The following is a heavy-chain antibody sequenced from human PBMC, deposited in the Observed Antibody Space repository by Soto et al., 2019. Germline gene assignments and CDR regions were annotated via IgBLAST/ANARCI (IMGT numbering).Heavy chain of an antibody. CDR2: IIPIFGTA. Sequence: QVQLVQSGAEVKKPGSSVKVSCKASGGTFSSYAISWVRQAPGQGLEWMGGIIPIFGTANYAQKFQGRVTITADESTSTDYMELSSLRSEDTAVYYCASMGGACGGDCQPYFDYWGQGTLVTVSS. J-gene: IGHJ4*02. CDR3: ASMGGACGGDCQPYFDY. D-gene: IGHD2-21*02. V-gene: IGHV1-69*01. CDR1: GGTFSSYA.